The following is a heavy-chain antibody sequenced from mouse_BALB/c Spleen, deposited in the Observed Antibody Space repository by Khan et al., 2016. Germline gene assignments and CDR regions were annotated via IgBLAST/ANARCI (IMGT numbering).Heavy chain of an antibody. J-gene: IGHJ4*01. D-gene: IGHD2-14*01. CDR3: ARRYRYALEY. CDR2: IWGGGST. V-gene: IGHV2-2*02. CDR1: GFSLITYS. Sequence: QVQLKQSGPGLVEPSQSLSITCTVSGFSLITYSIYWVRQSPGKGLEWLVVIWGGGSTDYIAVFMSSLTIRRDNSTNQDFIKMISRQTNDTAIYYCARRYRYALEYCGQGISFTVSS.